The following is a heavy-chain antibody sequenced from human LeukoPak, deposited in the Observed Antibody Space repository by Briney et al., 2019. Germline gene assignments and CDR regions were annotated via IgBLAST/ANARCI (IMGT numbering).Heavy chain of an antibody. CDR3: ARGREHSSSSFDY. CDR1: GGTFSSYA. D-gene: IGHD6-13*01. J-gene: IGHJ4*02. CDR2: MNPNSGNT. V-gene: IGHV1-8*03. Sequence: GASVKVSCKASGGTFSSYAISWVRQATGQGLEWMGWMNPNSGNTGYAQKFQGRVTITRNTSISTAYMELSSLRSEDTAVYYCARGREHSSSSFDYWGQGTLVTVSS.